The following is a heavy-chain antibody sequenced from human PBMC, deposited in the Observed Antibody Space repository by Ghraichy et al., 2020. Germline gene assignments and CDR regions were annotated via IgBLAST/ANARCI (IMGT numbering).Heavy chain of an antibody. Sequence: ESLNISCAVYGGSFSGYYWSWIRQPPGKGLEWIGDINHSGSTNSNPSLKSRVTISVDTSKNQFSLNLSSVTAADTAVYYCARGRGDGGMDVWGQGTTVTVSS. CDR1: GGSFSGYY. J-gene: IGHJ6*02. CDR3: ARGRGDGGMDV. CDR2: INHSGST. V-gene: IGHV4-34*01. D-gene: IGHD2-21*02.